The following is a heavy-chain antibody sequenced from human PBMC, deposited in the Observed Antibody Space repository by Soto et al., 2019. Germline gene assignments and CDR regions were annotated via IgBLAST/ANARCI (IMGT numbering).Heavy chain of an antibody. CDR3: ARGGPFGESPNYGMDV. CDR2: MNPNSGNT. V-gene: IGHV1-8*01. J-gene: IGHJ6*02. CDR1: GYTFTSYD. Sequence: QVQLVQSGAEVKKPGASVKVSCKASGYTFTSYDINWVRQATGQGIEWMGWMNPNSGNTGYAQKFQGRVTMTRNTSISTGYMELSSLRSEDTAVYYCARGGPFGESPNYGMDVWGQGTTVTVSS. D-gene: IGHD3-10*01.